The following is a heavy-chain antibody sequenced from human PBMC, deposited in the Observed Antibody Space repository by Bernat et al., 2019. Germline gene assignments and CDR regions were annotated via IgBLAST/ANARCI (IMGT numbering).Heavy chain of an antibody. Sequence: EVQLVESGGGLVQPGGSLRLSCAASGFTFSDHYMDWVRQAPGKGLEWVGRTRNKANSCTTEYAASVKGRFTSSRDESKNSLYLQMISMKTEDTAVYYCARSGAEGWKEFCLDVWGQGTTVTVSS. CDR2: TRNKANSCTT. J-gene: IGHJ6*02. D-gene: IGHD1-26*01. CDR1: GFTFSDHY. V-gene: IGHV3-72*01. CDR3: ARSGAEGWKEFCLDV.